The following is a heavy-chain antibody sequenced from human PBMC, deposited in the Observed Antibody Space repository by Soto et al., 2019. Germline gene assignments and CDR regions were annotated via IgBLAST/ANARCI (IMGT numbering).Heavy chain of an antibody. V-gene: IGHV3-23*01. J-gene: IGHJ5*02. D-gene: IGHD2-2*02. Sequence: GGSLRLSCAASGFTFSSYAMSWVRQAPGKGLEWVSAISGSGGITYYADSVKGRFTISRDNSKNTLYLQMNSLRAEDTAVYYCAKDPLSARPTNWFDPWGQGTLVTVSS. CDR1: GFTFSSYA. CDR2: ISGSGGIT. CDR3: AKDPLSARPTNWFDP.